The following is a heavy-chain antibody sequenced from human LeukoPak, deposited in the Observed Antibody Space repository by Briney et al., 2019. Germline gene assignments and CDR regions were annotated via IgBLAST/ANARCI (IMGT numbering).Heavy chain of an antibody. D-gene: IGHD3-3*01. V-gene: IGHV4-61*02. J-gene: IGHJ4*02. CDR1: GGSISSGSYY. Sequence: SETLSLTCTVSGGSISSGSYYWSWIRQPAGKGLEWIGRIYTSGSTNYNPSLKSRVTISVDTSKNQFSLKLSSVTAADTAVYYCARVAVAIFGVVTTAKIDYWGQGTLVTVSS. CDR3: ARVAVAIFGVVTTAKIDY. CDR2: IYTSGST.